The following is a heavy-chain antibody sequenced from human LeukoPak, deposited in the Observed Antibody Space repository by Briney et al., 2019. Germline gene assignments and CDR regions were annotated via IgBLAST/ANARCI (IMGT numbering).Heavy chain of an antibody. CDR2: ISGSGGST. D-gene: IGHD3-9*01. CDR3: AKDHAARYFALYYFDY. Sequence: GGSLRFSCAASGFTFSSYAMSWVRQAPGKGLEWVSAISGSGGSTYYADSVKGRFTISRDNSKNTLYLQMNSLRAEDTAVYYCAKDHAARYFALYYFDYWGQGTLVTVSS. V-gene: IGHV3-23*01. CDR1: GFTFSSYA. J-gene: IGHJ4*02.